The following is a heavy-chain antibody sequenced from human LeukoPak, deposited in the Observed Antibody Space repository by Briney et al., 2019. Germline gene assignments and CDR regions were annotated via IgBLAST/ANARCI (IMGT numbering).Heavy chain of an antibody. Sequence: GGSLRLSCAASGFTFNSRAMSWVRQAPGKGLEWVSAISGSGGSTYYADSVKGRFTISRDNSRNTLYLQMNSLRAEDTAVYYCAKDLSYYLTEFDYRGQGTLVTVSS. D-gene: IGHD1-26*01. CDR3: AKDLSYYLTEFDY. V-gene: IGHV3-23*01. CDR2: ISGSGGST. CDR1: GFTFNSRA. J-gene: IGHJ4*02.